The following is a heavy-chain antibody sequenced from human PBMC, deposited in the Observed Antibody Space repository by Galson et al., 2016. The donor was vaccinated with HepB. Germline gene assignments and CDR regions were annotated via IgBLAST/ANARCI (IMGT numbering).Heavy chain of an antibody. CDR2: ISASGVT. D-gene: IGHD3-9*01. Sequence: SLRLSCAGSGFTLSSNSMNWVRQAPGTGLQWVAKISASGVTYHADSVWGRFTNSRDDAKNSLDLEMNRLRDEDTAVYFCVRDIDWAFDSWGQGALVTVSS. V-gene: IGHV3-48*02. CDR1: GFTLSSNS. CDR3: VRDIDWAFDS. J-gene: IGHJ4*02.